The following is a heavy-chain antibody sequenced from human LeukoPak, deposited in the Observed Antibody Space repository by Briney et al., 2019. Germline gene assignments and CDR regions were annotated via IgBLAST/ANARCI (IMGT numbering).Heavy chain of an antibody. V-gene: IGHV3-30*18. CDR2: ISYDGSKE. CDR3: AKGYRQLEGGFKDY. Sequence: GGSLRLSCAVSGFTFSSYGMHWVRQAPGKGLEWVAVISYDGSKEYYVDSVKGRFTVSRDNSKNTLFLQMTSLRPDDTGVYYCAKGYRQLEGGFKDYWGQGTLVTVSS. CDR1: GFTFSSYG. D-gene: IGHD6-6*01. J-gene: IGHJ4*02.